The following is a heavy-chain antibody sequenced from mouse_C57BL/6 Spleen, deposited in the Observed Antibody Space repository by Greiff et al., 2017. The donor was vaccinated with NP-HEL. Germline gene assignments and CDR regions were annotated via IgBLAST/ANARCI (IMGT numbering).Heavy chain of an antibody. V-gene: IGHV1-22*01. CDR2: INPNNGGT. D-gene: IGHD1-1*01. CDR1: GYTFTDYN. Sequence: VQLQQSGPELVKPGASVKMSCKASGYTFTDYNMHWVKQSHGKSLEWIGYINPNNGGTSYNQKFKGKATLTVNKSSSTAYMELRSLTSEDSAVYYCALSYYYGSSPWFAYWGQGTLVTVSA. J-gene: IGHJ3*01. CDR3: ALSYYYGSSPWFAY.